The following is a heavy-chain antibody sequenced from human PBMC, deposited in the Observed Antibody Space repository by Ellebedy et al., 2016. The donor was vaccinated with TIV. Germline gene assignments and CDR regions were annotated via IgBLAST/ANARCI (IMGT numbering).Heavy chain of an antibody. D-gene: IGHD3-22*01. CDR1: GDSISNGGNS. Sequence: SETLSLTXTVSGDSISNGGNSWSWIRQPPGKGLEWMGYIYTSGNTFYNPSLKSRVTISVDKSRNQFSLRLSSVTAADTAVYYCARINTNAFDIWGQGTMVTVSS. CDR3: ARINTNAFDI. J-gene: IGHJ3*02. CDR2: IYTSGNT. V-gene: IGHV4-30-2*01.